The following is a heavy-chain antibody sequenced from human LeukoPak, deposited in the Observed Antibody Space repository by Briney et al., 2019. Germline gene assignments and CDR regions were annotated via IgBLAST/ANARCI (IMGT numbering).Heavy chain of an antibody. V-gene: IGHV3-15*01. CDR1: GFTFSNAW. CDR3: TTDPVIAAAGVAY. D-gene: IGHD6-13*01. Sequence: GGSLRLSCAASGFTFSNAWMNWVRQAPGKGLEWVGRIKSKTDGGTIDYAAPVKGRFTISRDDSKSALYLQMNSLKIEDTAVYYCTTDPVIAAAGVAYWGQGTLVTVSS. J-gene: IGHJ4*02. CDR2: IKSKTDGGTI.